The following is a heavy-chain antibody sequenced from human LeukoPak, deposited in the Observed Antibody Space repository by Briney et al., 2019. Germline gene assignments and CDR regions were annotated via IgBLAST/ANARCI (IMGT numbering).Heavy chain of an antibody. Sequence: ASVKVSCKASGYTFTSYDINWVRQATGQGLEWMGWMNPNSGNTGYAQKFQGRVTMTRNTSISTAYMELSSLRSEDTAVYYCARGGAAATGADYWGQGTLVTVSS. CDR2: MNPNSGNT. D-gene: IGHD2-15*01. CDR1: GYTFTSYD. CDR3: ARGGAAATGADY. V-gene: IGHV1-8*01. J-gene: IGHJ4*02.